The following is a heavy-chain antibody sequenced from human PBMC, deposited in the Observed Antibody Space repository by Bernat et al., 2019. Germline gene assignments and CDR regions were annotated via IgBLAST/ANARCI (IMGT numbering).Heavy chain of an antibody. Sequence: QVQLVQSGAEVKKPGSSVKVSCKASGGTFSSYTISWVRQAPGQGLEWMGRIIPILGIANYAQKFQGRVTITADKSTSTAYMELSSLRSEGTAVYYCARQTYYYGSGSYYKIEDYWGQGTLVTVSS. CDR1: GGTFSSYT. CDR2: IIPILGIA. J-gene: IGHJ4*02. D-gene: IGHD3-10*01. CDR3: ARQTYYYGSGSYYKIEDY. V-gene: IGHV1-69*02.